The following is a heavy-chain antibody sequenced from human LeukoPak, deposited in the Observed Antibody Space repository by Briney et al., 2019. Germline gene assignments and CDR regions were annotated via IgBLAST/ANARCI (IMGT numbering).Heavy chain of an antibody. V-gene: IGHV4-39*01. D-gene: IGHD2-2*01. CDR2: VYFTGSP. Sequence: SETLSLTCTVSGDSMSSNYYYWGWIRQPPGKGLEWIGTVYFTGSPHYNPSLKSRVTISVDTSETQFSLTLSSVTAADTAVYFCARHLVVPATTYYYYYMDVWGEGTTVTVSS. J-gene: IGHJ6*03. CDR1: GDSMSSNYYY. CDR3: ARHLVVPATTYYYYYMDV.